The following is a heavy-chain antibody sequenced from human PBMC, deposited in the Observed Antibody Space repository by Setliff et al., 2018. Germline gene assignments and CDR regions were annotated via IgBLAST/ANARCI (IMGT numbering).Heavy chain of an antibody. CDR1: GGTFSDYY. J-gene: IGHJ4*02. CDR3: ARGGERYYSAS. CDR2: LHRVGTF. D-gene: IGHD1-20*01. Sequence: KTSETLSLTCAAYGGTFSDYYWTWIRQPPGKGLEWIGSLHRVGTFFYNPSLVSRATLSLDTSKNQFSLKLSSVTAADTAVYYCARGGERYYSASWGQGTLVTVSS. V-gene: IGHV4-34*01.